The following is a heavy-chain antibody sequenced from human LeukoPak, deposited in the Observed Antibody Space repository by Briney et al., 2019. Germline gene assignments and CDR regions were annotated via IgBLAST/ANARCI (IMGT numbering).Heavy chain of an antibody. CDR1: GYTFTSYD. D-gene: IGHD3-22*01. Sequence: ASVKVSCKASGYTFTSYDINWVRQATGQGLEWMGWMNPNSGNTRYAQKFQGRVTMTRNTSISTAYMELSSLRSEDTAVYYCARRQESYDSSGYQKPRAEYFQHWGQGTLVTVSS. V-gene: IGHV1-8*01. CDR3: ARRQESYDSSGYQKPRAEYFQH. CDR2: MNPNSGNT. J-gene: IGHJ1*01.